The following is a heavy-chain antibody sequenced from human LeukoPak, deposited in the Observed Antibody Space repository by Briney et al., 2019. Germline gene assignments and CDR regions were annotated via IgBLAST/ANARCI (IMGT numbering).Heavy chain of an antibody. Sequence: GSSVKVSCKASGGTYSSYAISWVRQAPGQGLEWMGRIIPIFGTANYAQKFQGRVTITTDESTSTAYMELSSLRSEDTAVYYCAREGMAMAFGKFDYWGQGTLVTVSS. CDR1: GGTYSSYA. CDR3: AREGMAMAFGKFDY. J-gene: IGHJ4*02. D-gene: IGHD5-24*01. V-gene: IGHV1-69*05. CDR2: IIPIFGTA.